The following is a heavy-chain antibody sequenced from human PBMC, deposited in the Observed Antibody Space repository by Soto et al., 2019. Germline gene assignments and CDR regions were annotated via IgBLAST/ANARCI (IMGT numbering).Heavy chain of an antibody. Sequence: QLQLQESGPGQVKPSETLSLTCTVSGGSISTSSYYWGWIRQSPGRGLEWIGNIYFRGDTYYNPSHKTRVTVSVDTSKNPFSLKLRSVTAADTAVYYGARRPIVGATTSGFDIWGQGTMVTTSS. CDR2: IYFRGDT. CDR1: GGSISTSSYY. CDR3: ARRPIVGATTSGFDI. J-gene: IGHJ3*02. V-gene: IGHV4-39*01. D-gene: IGHD1-26*01.